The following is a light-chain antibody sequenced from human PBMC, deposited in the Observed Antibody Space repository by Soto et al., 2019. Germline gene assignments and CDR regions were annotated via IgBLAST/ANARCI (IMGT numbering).Light chain of an antibody. CDR3: SSYSSRNPVV. CDR1: SSEVGDYNH. J-gene: IGLJ2*01. Sequence: QSALTQPASVSGSPGQSITISCTGTSSEVGDYNHVSWYQKHPGKAPKLMIYDVSNRPSGFSNRFSGSKSGNTASLTISWLQAENEADYYCSSYSSRNPVVFGGGTKLTVL. CDR2: DVS. V-gene: IGLV2-14*01.